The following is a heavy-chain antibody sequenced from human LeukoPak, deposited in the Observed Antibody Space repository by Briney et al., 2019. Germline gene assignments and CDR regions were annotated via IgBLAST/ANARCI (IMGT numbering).Heavy chain of an antibody. CDR2: ISSNGGST. Sequence: SGGSLRLSCAASGFTFSSYAMSWVRQAPGKGLEYVSAISSNGGSTYYADSVKGRFTISRDNFKNTLYLQMSSLRAEDTAVYYCVKVQTSMAKGLDYWGQGTLVTVSS. V-gene: IGHV3-64D*06. CDR3: VKVQTSMAKGLDY. D-gene: IGHD5-24*01. CDR1: GFTFSSYA. J-gene: IGHJ4*02.